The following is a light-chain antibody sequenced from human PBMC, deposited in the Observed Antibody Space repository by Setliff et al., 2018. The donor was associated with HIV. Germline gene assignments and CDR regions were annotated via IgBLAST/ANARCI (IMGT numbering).Light chain of an antibody. V-gene: IGLV2-23*01. CDR1: SNDVGRYDL. J-gene: IGLJ1*01. Sequence: QSALTQPASVSGSPGQTITISCTGTSNDVGRYDLVSWYQQHPARAPKLIIYQATRRHSGVSTRFSGSKYGNVASLTISGVQDEDESDYYCCSNTGSNTFVFGTGTKVTVL. CDR2: QAT. CDR3: CSNTGSNTFV.